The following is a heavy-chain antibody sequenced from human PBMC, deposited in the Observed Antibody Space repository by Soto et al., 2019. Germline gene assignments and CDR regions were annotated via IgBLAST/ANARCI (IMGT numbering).Heavy chain of an antibody. CDR2: IIPIFGTA. Sequence: SVKVSCKXSGGTFRSYAISWVRQAPAQGLEWMGGIIPIFGTANYAQKFQGRVTITADESTSTAYMELSSLRSEDTAVYYCARGNPGIFGVVTSYGMDVWGQGTTVTVSS. V-gene: IGHV1-69*13. D-gene: IGHD3-3*02. J-gene: IGHJ6*02. CDR1: GGTFRSYA. CDR3: ARGNPGIFGVVTSYGMDV.